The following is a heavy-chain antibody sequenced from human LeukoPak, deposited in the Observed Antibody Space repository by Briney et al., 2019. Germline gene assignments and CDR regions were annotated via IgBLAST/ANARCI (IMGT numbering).Heavy chain of an antibody. V-gene: IGHV1-69*05. J-gene: IGHJ3*02. CDR3: ARDHSNDAFDI. CDR1: GGTFSSYA. CDR2: IIPIFGTA. Sequence: SSVKVSXKASGGTFSSYAISWVRQAPGQGLEWMGGIIPIFGTANYAQKFQGRVTITTDESTSTAYVELSSLRSEDTAVYYCARDHSNDAFDIWGQGTMVTVSS.